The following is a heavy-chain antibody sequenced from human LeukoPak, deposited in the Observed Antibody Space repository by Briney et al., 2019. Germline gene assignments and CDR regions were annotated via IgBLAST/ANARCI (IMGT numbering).Heavy chain of an antibody. J-gene: IGHJ4*02. CDR3: ARKDGDY. V-gene: IGHV4-4*07. CDR2: IYFTGTA. CDR1: GTSLSPFH. Sequence: SETLSLTCTVSGTSLSPFHWTWFRQPAGQRLEWIGLIYFTGTATLNPSLRSRVAMSVDLAKNQLFLKLAPMTAADTAMYYCARKDGDYWGQGTLVSVSS.